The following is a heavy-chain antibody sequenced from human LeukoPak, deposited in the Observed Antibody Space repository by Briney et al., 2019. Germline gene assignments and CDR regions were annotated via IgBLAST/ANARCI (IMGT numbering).Heavy chain of an antibody. CDR3: ATYYMPTV. V-gene: IGHV3-48*04. CDR2: ISSSSTTI. CDR1: GFTFRNSS. D-gene: IGHD3-10*01. J-gene: IGHJ4*02. Sequence: PGGSLRLSCVASGFTFRNSSMNWVRQAPGKGLEWISYISSSSTTIRYADSVKGQFTISRDNALNSLFLQMNSLRAEDTAMYYCATYYMPTVWGRGTLVTVSS.